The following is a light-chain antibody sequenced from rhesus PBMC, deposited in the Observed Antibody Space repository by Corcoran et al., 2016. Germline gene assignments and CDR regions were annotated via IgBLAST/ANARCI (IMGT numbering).Light chain of an antibody. CDR3: QKYSSAPLVT. J-gene: IGKJ3*01. Sequence: DIQMTQSPSSLSASVGDRVTITCRASPGINNWLAWYQQKPGKAPKLLIYKSYSLQSGVPSRFSGHGAGTEFTRTISSLKPEYFATYYCQKYSSAPLVTFGPGTKLNIK. CDR2: KSY. V-gene: IGKV1-21*01. CDR1: PGINNW.